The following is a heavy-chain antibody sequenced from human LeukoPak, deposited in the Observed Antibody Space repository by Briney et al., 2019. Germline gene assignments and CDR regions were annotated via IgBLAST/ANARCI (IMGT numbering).Heavy chain of an antibody. CDR1: GGXISSYY. Sequence: PSETLSLTCTVSGGXISSYYCSWIRQPPGKGLEWIGYIFYSGSTNYNPSLKSRVTISVDTSKNQVSLKLRSVTAADTAVYYCARTNPSFDYWGQGTLVTVSS. CDR2: IFYSGST. CDR3: ARTNPSFDY. V-gene: IGHV4-59*08. J-gene: IGHJ4*02.